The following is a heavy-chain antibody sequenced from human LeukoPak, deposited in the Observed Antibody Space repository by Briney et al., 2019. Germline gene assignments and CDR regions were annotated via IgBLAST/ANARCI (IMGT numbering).Heavy chain of an antibody. CDR2: THWNGGST. V-gene: IGHV3-20*04. CDR3: ARGGLGYSYDSSGYQSRAYYFDY. D-gene: IGHD3-22*01. J-gene: IGHJ4*02. CDR1: GFTFDDYG. Sequence: GVLRLSCAASGFTFDDYGMSWVRQVPGKGLEWVAGTHWNGGSTGYVDSVKGRFTISRDNAKNSLYLQMNSLRVEDTALYYCARGGLGYSYDSSGYQSRAYYFDYWGQGTLVTVSS.